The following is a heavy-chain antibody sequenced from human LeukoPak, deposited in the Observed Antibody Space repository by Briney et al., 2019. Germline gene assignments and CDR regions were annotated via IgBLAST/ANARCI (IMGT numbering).Heavy chain of an antibody. CDR2: IYSGGST. CDR3: GKRELWHGSGEDA. V-gene: IGHV3-66*04. Sequence: GGSLRLSCAASGFTVSSNYMSWVRQAPGKGLEWVSVIYSGGSTYYADSVKGRFTISRDNSKNTLYLQMNSLRAEDTAVYYCGKRELWHGSGEDAWGQGTTVTVSS. J-gene: IGHJ6*02. D-gene: IGHD3-10*01. CDR1: GFTVSSNY.